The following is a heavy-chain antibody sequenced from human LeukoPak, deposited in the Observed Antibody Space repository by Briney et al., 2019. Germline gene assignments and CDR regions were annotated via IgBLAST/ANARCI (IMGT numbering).Heavy chain of an antibody. Sequence: EASVKVSCKASGYTFTSYDINWVRQATGQGLEWMGWISAYNGNTNYAQKLQGRVTMTTDTSTSTAYMELRSLRSDDTAVYYCARSGPLTTVTTYWFDPWGQGTLVTVSS. D-gene: IGHD4-17*01. J-gene: IGHJ5*02. CDR2: ISAYNGNT. V-gene: IGHV1-18*01. CDR1: GYTFTSYD. CDR3: ARSGPLTTVTTYWFDP.